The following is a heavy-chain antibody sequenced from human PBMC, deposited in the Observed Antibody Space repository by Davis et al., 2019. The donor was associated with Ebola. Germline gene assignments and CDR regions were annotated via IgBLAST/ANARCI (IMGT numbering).Heavy chain of an antibody. V-gene: IGHV4-31*03. Sequence: PSETLSLTCSVSGGSISGSGYYWSWIRQHPGKGLEWIGYIYHSGSTYYNPSLKSRVAISVDTSKNQFSLKLTSVTAADTAVYYCARQTKGTIYFDYWGQGTLVTVSS. CDR1: GGSISGSGYY. CDR2: IYHSGST. CDR3: ARQTKGTIYFDY. D-gene: IGHD3-3*01. J-gene: IGHJ4*02.